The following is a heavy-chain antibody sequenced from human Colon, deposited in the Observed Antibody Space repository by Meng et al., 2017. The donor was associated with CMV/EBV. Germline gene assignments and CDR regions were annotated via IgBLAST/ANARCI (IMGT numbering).Heavy chain of an antibody. CDR3: ARDITIFSGGGMDV. D-gene: IGHD3-3*01. Sequence: SVKVSCKSSGYTLTTYYMHWVRQAPGQGLEWMGGIIPIFGTANYAQKFQGRVTITTDESTSTAYMELSSLRSEDTAVYYCARDITIFSGGGMDVWGQGTTVTVSS. CDR1: GYTLTTYY. J-gene: IGHJ6*02. CDR2: IIPIFGTA. V-gene: IGHV1-69*05.